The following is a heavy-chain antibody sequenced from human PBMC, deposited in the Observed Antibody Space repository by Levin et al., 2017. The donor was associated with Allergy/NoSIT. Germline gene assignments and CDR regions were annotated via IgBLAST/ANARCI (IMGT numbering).Heavy chain of an antibody. V-gene: IGHV4-39*02. Sequence: GSLRLSCTVSGGSIISTNYYWGWIRQPPGKGLEWIGSIYYTGSSHYNPSLQSRVTISVDTSKDHFSRNLSSVTAADTAVYYCARSSSLEWFDPWGQGTLVTVSS. D-gene: IGHD3-3*01. J-gene: IGHJ5*02. CDR1: GGSIISTNYY. CDR3: ARSSSLEWFDP. CDR2: IYYTGSS.